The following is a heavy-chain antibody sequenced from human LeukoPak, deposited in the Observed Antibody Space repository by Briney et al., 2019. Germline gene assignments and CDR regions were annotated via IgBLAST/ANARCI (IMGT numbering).Heavy chain of an antibody. CDR2: IRANGRDT. V-gene: IGHV3-23*01. D-gene: IGHD5-12*01. CDR1: GFTFSDSS. Sequence: PGGSLRLSCVASGFTFSDSSMTWVRQAPGGGLEWVSTIRANGRDTYYADSVKGRFTITRDNSNNTLYLEMNSLRAEDTAVYYCAKGGYSTYFDPWGQGTLVTVSS. J-gene: IGHJ5*02. CDR3: AKGGYSTYFDP.